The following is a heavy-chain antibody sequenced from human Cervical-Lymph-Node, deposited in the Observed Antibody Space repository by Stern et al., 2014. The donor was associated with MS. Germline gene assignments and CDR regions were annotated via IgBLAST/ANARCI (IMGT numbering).Heavy chain of an antibody. V-gene: IGHV4-4*02. CDR3: AREGVLLPAASNYYDYYGMD. J-gene: IGHJ6*01. CDR2: IYHSGST. D-gene: IGHD2-2*01. Sequence: QLQLQESGPGLVKPSGTLSLTCAVSGDSISSSSWWRWVRQPPGKGLEWIGEIYHSGSTYHNPSLKSQVTISKDKSKNQFSLKQSSVTAADTAVYYCAREGVLLPAASNYYDYYGMD. CDR1: GDSISSSSW.